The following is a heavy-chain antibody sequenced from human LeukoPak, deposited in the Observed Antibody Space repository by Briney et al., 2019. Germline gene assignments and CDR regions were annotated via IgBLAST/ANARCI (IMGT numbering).Heavy chain of an antibody. Sequence: PGGSLRLSCAASGFTFSSYGMHWVRQAPGKGLEWVAVIWYDGSNKYYADSVKGRFTISRDNSKNTLYLQMNSLRAEDTAVYYCARVRGYSYVGSFDYWGQGTLVTVSS. CDR2: IWYDGSNK. D-gene: IGHD5-18*01. J-gene: IGHJ4*02. V-gene: IGHV3-33*08. CDR3: ARVRGYSYVGSFDY. CDR1: GFTFSSYG.